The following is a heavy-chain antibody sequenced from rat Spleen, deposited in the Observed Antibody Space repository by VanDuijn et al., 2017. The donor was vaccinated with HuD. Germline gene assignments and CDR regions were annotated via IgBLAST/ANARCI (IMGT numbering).Heavy chain of an antibody. CDR2: ITSGGSKT. J-gene: IGHJ2*01. CDR1: GFTFSSFA. Sequence: EVQLVESGGGLVQPGNSLKLSCAASGFTFSSFAMAWVRQAPKKGLEWVATITSGGSKTYYRDSVKGRFTISRDNAKSTLYLEMDGLRSEDTATYYCTTDSFYDGTYYPGGFDYWGQGVMVTVSS. V-gene: IGHV5S10*01. CDR3: TTDSFYDGTYYPGGFDY. D-gene: IGHD1-12*02.